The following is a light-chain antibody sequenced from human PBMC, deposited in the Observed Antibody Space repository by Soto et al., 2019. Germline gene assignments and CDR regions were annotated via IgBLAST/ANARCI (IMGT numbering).Light chain of an antibody. Sequence: EIVMTQSPATLSVSPGERATLSCRSSQSVSSNLAWYQQKPGQAPRLLIYGASTRATGIPARFSASGSGTEFTLTISSLQSEDFAVSYCQQYNDWPRTLGQGTKVEI. CDR2: GAS. CDR1: QSVSSN. CDR3: QQYNDWPRT. V-gene: IGKV3-15*01. J-gene: IGKJ1*01.